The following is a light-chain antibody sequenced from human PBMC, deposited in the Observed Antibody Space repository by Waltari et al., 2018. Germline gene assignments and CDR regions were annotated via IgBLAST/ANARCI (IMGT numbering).Light chain of an antibody. CDR3: QQYFSTPIT. Sequence: DIVMTQSPDSLAVSLGERATIKCKFSQSVFYSSNNKNYLAWYQQKPGQPPNLLIYWASTRGSGVPDRFSGGGSGTDFTLTISSLQAEDVAVYYCQQYFSTPITFGQGTRLEIK. V-gene: IGKV4-1*01. CDR1: QSVFYSSNNKNY. CDR2: WAS. J-gene: IGKJ5*01.